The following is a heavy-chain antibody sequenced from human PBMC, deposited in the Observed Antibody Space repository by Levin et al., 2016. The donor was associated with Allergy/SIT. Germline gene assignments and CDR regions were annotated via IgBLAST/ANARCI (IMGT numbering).Heavy chain of an antibody. D-gene: IGHD5-12*01. CDR2: LSASGAA. Sequence: SETLSLTCSVSAGSVSSDSDYWSWIRQSPGNGLEFIGYLSASGAATYNTALKSRVMMSLDTSRNQFSLDLRSVTAADTAVYYCVGRRGYGYGIDYWSQGIQVTVSS. CDR1: AGSVSSDSDY. V-gene: IGHV4-61*01. J-gene: IGHJ4*02. CDR3: VGRRGYGYGIDY.